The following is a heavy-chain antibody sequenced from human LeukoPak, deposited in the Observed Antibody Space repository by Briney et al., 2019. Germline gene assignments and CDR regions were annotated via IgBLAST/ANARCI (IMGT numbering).Heavy chain of an antibody. D-gene: IGHD3-10*01. J-gene: IGHJ4*02. CDR3: ARVSGSGSYYNAASRRTYFDY. V-gene: IGHV3-48*03. Sequence: PGGSLRLSCAASGFTFSSYEMNWVRQAPGKGLEWVSYISSSGSTIYYADSVKGRFTISRGNAKNSLYLQVNSLRAEDTAVYYCARVSGSGSYYNAASRRTYFDYWGQGTLVTVSS. CDR1: GFTFSSYE. CDR2: ISSSGSTI.